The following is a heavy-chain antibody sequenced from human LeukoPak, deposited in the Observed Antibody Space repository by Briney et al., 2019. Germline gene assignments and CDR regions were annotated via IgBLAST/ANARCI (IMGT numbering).Heavy chain of an antibody. V-gene: IGHV1-2*02. Sequence: ASVKVSCKASGYTFTSYGISWVRQAPGQGLEWMGWINPNSGGTNYAQKFQGRVTMTRDTSISTAYMELSRLRSDDTAVYYCARDHDSYGMDVWGQGTTVTVSS. CDR3: ARDHDSYGMDV. J-gene: IGHJ6*02. CDR1: GYTFTSYG. D-gene: IGHD2-21*02. CDR2: INPNSGGT.